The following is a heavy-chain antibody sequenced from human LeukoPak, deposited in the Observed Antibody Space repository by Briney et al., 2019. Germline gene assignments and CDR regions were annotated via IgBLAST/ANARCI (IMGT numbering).Heavy chain of an antibody. CDR3: ARAQVGAPTDL. J-gene: IGHJ5*02. Sequence: GGSLRLSCAASGFTFSNYWMSWVRQAPGKGLEWVANIKDDGSESYYVDSVKGRFTISRDNAKNSLYLHVNSLRPEDTAVYYCARAQVGAPTDLWGQGTLVTVSS. CDR2: IKDDGSES. CDR1: GFTFSNYW. V-gene: IGHV3-7*01. D-gene: IGHD1-26*01.